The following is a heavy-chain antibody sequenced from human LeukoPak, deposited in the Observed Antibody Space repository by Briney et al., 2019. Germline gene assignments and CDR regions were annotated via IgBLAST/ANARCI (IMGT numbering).Heavy chain of an antibody. D-gene: IGHD2-2*02. CDR2: ISYDGSNE. J-gene: IGHJ6*02. CDR1: GFTFSSYA. V-gene: IGHV3-30-3*01. Sequence: GRSLRLSCAASGFTFSSYAMHWVRQAPGKGLEWVAVISYDGSNEYYADSVKGRFTISRDNSKNTLYLQMNSLRAEDTAVYYCARGSYCSSTSCYTFSLNYYYYGMDVWGQGTTVTVSS. CDR3: ARGSYCSSTSCYTFSLNYYYYGMDV.